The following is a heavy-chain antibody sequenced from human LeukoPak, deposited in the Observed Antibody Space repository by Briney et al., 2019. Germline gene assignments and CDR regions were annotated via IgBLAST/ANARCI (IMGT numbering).Heavy chain of an antibody. D-gene: IGHD2-2*02. CDR2: INPSGGST. CDR3: ASGFCSSTSCYTGWFDP. CDR1: EYTFTSYY. V-gene: IGHV1-46*03. J-gene: IGHJ5*02. Sequence: ASVKVSCKSYEYTFTSYYMHWVRQAPGQGLEWMGIINPSGGSTSYAQKFQGRVTMTRDTSTSTVSMELSSLRSEDTAVYYCASGFCSSTSCYTGWFDPWGQGTLVTVSS.